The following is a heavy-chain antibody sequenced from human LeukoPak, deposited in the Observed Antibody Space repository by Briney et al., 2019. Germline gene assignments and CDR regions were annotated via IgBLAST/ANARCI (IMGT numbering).Heavy chain of an antibody. V-gene: IGHV3-30-3*01. J-gene: IGHJ4*02. Sequence: GGSLRLSCAASGFTFDDYAMHWVRQAPGKGLEWVAVISYDGSDKYYADSVKGRFTISRDNSKNTLYLQMNSLRAEDTAVYYCARGGSSWFGEFDYWGQGTLVTVSS. CDR3: ARGGSSWFGEFDY. D-gene: IGHD6-13*01. CDR2: ISYDGSDK. CDR1: GFTFDDYA.